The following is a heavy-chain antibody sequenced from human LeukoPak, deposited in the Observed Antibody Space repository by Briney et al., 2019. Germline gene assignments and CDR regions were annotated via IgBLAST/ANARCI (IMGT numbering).Heavy chain of an antibody. CDR1: GGSIISSSYN. D-gene: IGHD3-9*01. Sequence: SETLSLTCAVSGGSIISSSYNWGWIRQPPGKGLEWIGIIYHSGTTYYNPSLKSRVTISVDTSKNQFFLKLSSVTAADTAVYYCARLPTGYANWFDPWGQGSLVTVSS. J-gene: IGHJ5*02. V-gene: IGHV4-39*01. CDR2: IYHSGTT. CDR3: ARLPTGYANWFDP.